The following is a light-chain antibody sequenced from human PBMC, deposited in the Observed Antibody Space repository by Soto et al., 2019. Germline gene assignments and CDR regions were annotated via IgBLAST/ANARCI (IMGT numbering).Light chain of an antibody. CDR1: QSVGSK. CDR3: QQYNMWPIT. V-gene: IGKV3-15*01. CDR2: GAS. Sequence: EIVLTQSPATLSVSPGEGATLSCRASQSVGSKLAWYQQKPGQAPRLLIYGASTRATGIPARFSGSGSGTKFTLTISSLQSEDFAVYYCQQYNMWPITFGQGTRLEIK. J-gene: IGKJ5*01.